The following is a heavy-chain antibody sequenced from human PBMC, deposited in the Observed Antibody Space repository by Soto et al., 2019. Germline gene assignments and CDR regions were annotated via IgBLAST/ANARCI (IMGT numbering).Heavy chain of an antibody. CDR2: ISVRGDVI. J-gene: IGHJ5*01. Sequence: QVQLVESGGGLVKPGGSLRLSCAASGFTFADYYMSWIRQIPGKGLEWISYISVRGDVIHYIDSVKGRFTISRDNAKNSVFLHMDSLRVEDSAIYYWARERAPDIRFDSWGQGTLVTVSS. D-gene: IGHD5-12*01. V-gene: IGHV3-11*01. CDR3: ARERAPDIRFDS. CDR1: GFTFADYY.